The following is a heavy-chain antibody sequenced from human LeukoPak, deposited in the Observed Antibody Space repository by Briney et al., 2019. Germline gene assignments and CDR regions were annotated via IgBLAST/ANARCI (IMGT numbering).Heavy chain of an antibody. V-gene: IGHV1-18*01. J-gene: IGHJ4*02. Sequence: ASVKVSCKASGYTFTSYGISWVRQAPGQGLEWMGWISAYNGNTNYAQKFQGRVTMTTDTSTSTAYMELRSLRSDDTAVYYCARDQGTYNYRIIDSWGQGTLVTVSS. CDR1: GYTFTSYG. CDR3: ARDQGTYNYRIIDS. CDR2: ISAYNGNT. D-gene: IGHD5-18*01.